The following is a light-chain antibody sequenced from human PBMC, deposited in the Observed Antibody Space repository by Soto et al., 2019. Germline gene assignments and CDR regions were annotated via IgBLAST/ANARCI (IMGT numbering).Light chain of an antibody. J-gene: IGKJ1*01. CDR3: QQYNNWART. V-gene: IGKV3-15*01. CDR1: QAVGYN. Sequence: EVVMTQSPATLYVSPGERVTLSCRASQAVGYNLAWYQHKPGQAPRLLIYGASTRVTGIPTRFSGSGSGTEFTLTISSLQSEDFAVYFCQQYNNWARTFGQGTKVEVK. CDR2: GAS.